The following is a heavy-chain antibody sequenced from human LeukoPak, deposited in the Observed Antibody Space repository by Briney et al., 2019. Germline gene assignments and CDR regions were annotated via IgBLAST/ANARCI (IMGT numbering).Heavy chain of an antibody. Sequence: ASVKVSFKASGGTFIIYAINWVRQAPGQGGEWMGVIIAIFGSANYTQKFQGRVTINAEEATSTDYMEVRRVRDEDTAVYYCATDARFGEFHYYMDVWGKGTTVTISS. J-gene: IGHJ6*03. V-gene: IGHV1-69*13. CDR2: IIAIFGSA. CDR1: GGTFIIYA. D-gene: IGHD3-10*01. CDR3: ATDARFGEFHYYMDV.